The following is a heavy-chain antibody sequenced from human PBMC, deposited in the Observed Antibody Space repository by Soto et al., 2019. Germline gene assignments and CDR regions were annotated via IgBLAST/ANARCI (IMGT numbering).Heavy chain of an antibody. V-gene: IGHV3-30*18. J-gene: IGHJ4*02. D-gene: IGHD3-22*01. CDR3: AKDTDYYDRSGYYYPDY. CDR2: ISYDGSNK. CDR1: GFTFSSYG. Sequence: GGSVRLSCAASGFTFSSYGMHWVRQAPGKGLEWVAVISYDGSNKYYEDSVKGRFTISRDNSKNTLYLQMNSLRAEDTAVYYCAKDTDYYDRSGYYYPDYWGQGT.